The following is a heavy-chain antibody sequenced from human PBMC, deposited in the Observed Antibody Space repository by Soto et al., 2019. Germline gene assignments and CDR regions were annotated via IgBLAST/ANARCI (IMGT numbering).Heavy chain of an antibody. Sequence: GASVKVSCKASGYTFTSYGISCVRQAPEQGLEWMGWISAYNGNTNYEQKFQGRVTMTTDTSTNTAYMELRSLRSDDTAVYYCARKSLSNFNWFDPWGQGTLVTVSS. CDR3: ARKSLSNFNWFDP. CDR1: GYTFTSYG. J-gene: IGHJ5*02. V-gene: IGHV1-18*01. CDR2: ISAYNGNT. D-gene: IGHD4-4*01.